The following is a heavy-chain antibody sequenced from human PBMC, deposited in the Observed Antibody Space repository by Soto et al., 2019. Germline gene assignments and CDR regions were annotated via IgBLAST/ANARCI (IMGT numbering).Heavy chain of an antibody. CDR1: GFTFSSYA. V-gene: IGHV3-30-3*01. J-gene: IGHJ4*02. D-gene: IGHD5-12*01. CDR3: ARGGGIVATILDY. CDR2: ISYDGSNK. Sequence: QVQLVESGGGVVQPGRSLRLSCAASGFTFSSYAMHWVRQAPGKGLEWVAVISYDGSNKYYADSVKGRFTISRDNSKNTLYLQMNSLRAEDTAVYYCARGGGIVATILDYWGQGTLVTVSS.